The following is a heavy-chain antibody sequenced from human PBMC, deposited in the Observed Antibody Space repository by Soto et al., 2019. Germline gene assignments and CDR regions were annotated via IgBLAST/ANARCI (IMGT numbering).Heavy chain of an antibody. CDR1: LYTILDHD. J-gene: IGHJ3*01. CDR2: ITPNSGAT. Sequence: ASLQVSCQASLYTILDHDIHWVRQAPRQGLEWMGWITPNSGATKYAQKFQGRVTMTRDASINTAYVDVTGLTFDDTAVYFCARAVGRRGLNDAFDGWGQGKLVTV. CDR3: ARAVGRRGLNDAFDG. V-gene: IGHV1-2*02. D-gene: IGHD3-22*01.